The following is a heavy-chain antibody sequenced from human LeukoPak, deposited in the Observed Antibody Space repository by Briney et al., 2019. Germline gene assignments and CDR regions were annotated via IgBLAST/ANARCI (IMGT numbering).Heavy chain of an antibody. Sequence: GSLRLSCAASGFTFSSYWMSWVRQAPGKGLEWVANIKQDGSEKYYADSVKGRFTISRDNAKNSLYLQMNSLRAEDTAVYYCARVGYSSGWYSGFDYWGQGTLVTVSS. CDR3: ARVGYSSGWYSGFDY. V-gene: IGHV3-7*01. CDR2: IKQDGSEK. CDR1: GFTFSSYW. D-gene: IGHD6-19*01. J-gene: IGHJ4*02.